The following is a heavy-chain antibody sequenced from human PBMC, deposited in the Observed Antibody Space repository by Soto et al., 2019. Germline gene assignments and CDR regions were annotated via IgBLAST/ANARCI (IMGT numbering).Heavy chain of an antibody. D-gene: IGHD3-9*01. CDR3: AGLRYFDWLRYYYGMDV. Sequence: QVQLQESGPGLVKPSETLSLTCTVSGGSISSYYWSWIRQPPGKGLEWIGYIYYSGSTNYNPSLKSRVTISVDTSKNQFSLKLSSVTAADTAVYYCAGLRYFDWLRYYYGMDVWGQGTTVTVSS. CDR1: GGSISSYY. CDR2: IYYSGST. J-gene: IGHJ6*02. V-gene: IGHV4-59*01.